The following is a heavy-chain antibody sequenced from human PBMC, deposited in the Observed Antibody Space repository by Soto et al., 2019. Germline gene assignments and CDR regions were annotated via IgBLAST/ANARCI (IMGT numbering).Heavy chain of an antibody. CDR2: SVPIDVTT. CDR3: ARSCTKSRRGGVAFDY. CDR1: GGTISNFA. D-gene: IGHD2-8*01. J-gene: IGHJ4*02. Sequence: QVHLVQSGAEVKKPGSSVKVSCTTSGGTISNFAINWVRQAPGQGLEWMGGSVPIDVTTNYAEKCQGRVTITADASRSTAYMDLSSLRSDDAAVYYCARSCTKSRRGGVAFDYWGQGTLLTVSP. V-gene: IGHV1-69*01.